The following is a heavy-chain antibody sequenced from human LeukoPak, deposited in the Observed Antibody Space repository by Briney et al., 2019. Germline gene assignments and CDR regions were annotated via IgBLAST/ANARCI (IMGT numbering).Heavy chain of an antibody. D-gene: IGHD3-3*01. Sequence: ASVKVSCKASGYTFTGYYMHLVRQAPGQGLEWMGWINPNSGGTNYAQTFQGRVTMTRDTSISTAYMELSRLRSDDTAVYYCATAHRGYDFWSGYKQIDAFDIWGQGTMVTVSS. CDR1: GYTFTGYY. J-gene: IGHJ3*02. V-gene: IGHV1-2*02. CDR3: ATAHRGYDFWSGYKQIDAFDI. CDR2: INPNSGGT.